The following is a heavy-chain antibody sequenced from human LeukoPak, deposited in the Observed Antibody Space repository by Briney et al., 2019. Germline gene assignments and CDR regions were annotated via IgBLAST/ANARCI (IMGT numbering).Heavy chain of an antibody. V-gene: IGHV3-66*01. D-gene: IGHD1-1*01. J-gene: IGHJ4*02. Sequence: GGSLRLSCAASGFTFSSYAMNWVRQAPGKGLEWVSVIYSGGSTYYADSVKGRFTISRDNSKNTLYLQMNSLRAEDTAVYYCARSVGTSDFDYWGQGTLVTVSS. CDR2: IYSGGST. CDR3: ARSVGTSDFDY. CDR1: GFTFSSYA.